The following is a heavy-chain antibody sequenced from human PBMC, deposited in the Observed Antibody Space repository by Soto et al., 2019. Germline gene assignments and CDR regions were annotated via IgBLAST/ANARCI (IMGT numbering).Heavy chain of an antibody. CDR3: ARDCIGSSCSVGRY. CDR1: GFSLKNYA. CDR2: ITGSGDKT. Sequence: PGGSLRLSCAASGFSLKNYAMTWVRQAPGKGLEWVSGITGSGDKTYYADSVKGRFIISRDTSENTLYLQMNSLRAEDTALYYCARDCIGSSCSVGRYWGQGTQATVPA. V-gene: IGHV3-23*01. D-gene: IGHD3-10*01. J-gene: IGHJ4*02.